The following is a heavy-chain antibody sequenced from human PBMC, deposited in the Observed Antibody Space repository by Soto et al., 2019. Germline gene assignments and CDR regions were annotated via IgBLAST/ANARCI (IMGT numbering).Heavy chain of an antibody. J-gene: IGHJ6*02. V-gene: IGHV5-51*01. Sequence: GESLKISCQGSGYGFFGYWIVWVRQMPGKGLEWMGLIYPDDSNTIYSPSFRGQVAFSADLSISTAYLQWSSLKASDSAMYYCARLEGETGTTQDYYYYGMDVWGQGITVTVSS. CDR1: GYGFFGYW. CDR2: IYPDDSNT. CDR3: ARLEGETGTTQDYYYYGMDV. D-gene: IGHD1-1*01.